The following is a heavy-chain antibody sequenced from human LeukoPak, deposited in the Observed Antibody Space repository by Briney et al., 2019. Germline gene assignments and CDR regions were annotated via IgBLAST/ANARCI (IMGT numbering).Heavy chain of an antibody. J-gene: IGHJ4*02. CDR1: GFTFSSYA. CDR2: ISYDGSNK. CDR3: AREKYGMAGCDY. D-gene: IGHD6-19*01. Sequence: GGSLRLSCAASGFTFSSYAMHWVRQAPGKGLEWVAVISYDGSNKYYADSVKGRFTISRDNAKNSLYLQMNSLRAEDTAVYYCAREKYGMAGCDYWGQGTLVTVSS. V-gene: IGHV3-30-3*01.